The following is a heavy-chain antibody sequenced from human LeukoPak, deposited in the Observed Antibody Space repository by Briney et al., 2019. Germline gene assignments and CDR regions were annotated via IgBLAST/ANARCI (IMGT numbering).Heavy chain of an antibody. CDR1: GGSISSHY. CDR2: IYYSGST. CDR3: ARGISSSWGYGY. D-gene: IGHD6-13*01. J-gene: IGHJ4*02. Sequence: PSETLSLTCTVSGGSISSHYWSWIRQPPGKGLDWIGYIYYSGSTNYNPSLKSRVTISVDTSKNQFSLKLSSVTAADTAVYYCARGISSSWGYGYWGQGTLVTVSS. V-gene: IGHV4-59*11.